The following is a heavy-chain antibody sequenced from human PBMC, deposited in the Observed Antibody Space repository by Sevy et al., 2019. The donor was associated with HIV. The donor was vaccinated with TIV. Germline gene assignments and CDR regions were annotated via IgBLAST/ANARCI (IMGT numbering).Heavy chain of an antibody. J-gene: IGHJ6*03. Sequence: ASVKVSCKASGYTFTGYYMHWVRQAPGQGLEWMGWINPNSGGTNYAQKFQGRVTMTRDTSISTAYMELSRLRSDDTAVYYCATSIGYCSSTSCYNAYYYYYMDVWGKGTTVTVSS. V-gene: IGHV1-2*02. CDR3: ATSIGYCSSTSCYNAYYYYYMDV. D-gene: IGHD2-2*02. CDR2: INPNSGGT. CDR1: GYTFTGYY.